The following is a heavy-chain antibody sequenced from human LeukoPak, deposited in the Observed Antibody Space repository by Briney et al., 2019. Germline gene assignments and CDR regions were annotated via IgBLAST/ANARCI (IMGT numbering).Heavy chain of an antibody. CDR1: GYTFTTYY. CDR3: ARVGSVDTSGYYDY. CDR2: INPSGGSP. D-gene: IGHD3-22*01. Sequence: ASVKVSCKASGYTFTTYYIHWVRQAPGQGLEWQGIINPSGGSPTYAQKFQGRVTMTRDTSTSTVYMELSSLRSDDTAVYYCARVGSVDTSGYYDYWGQGTLVTVSS. V-gene: IGHV1-46*01. J-gene: IGHJ4*02.